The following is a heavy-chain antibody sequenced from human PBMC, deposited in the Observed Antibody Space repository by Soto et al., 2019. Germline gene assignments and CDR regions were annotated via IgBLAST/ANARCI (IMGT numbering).Heavy chain of an antibody. CDR3: ARGYCTSTNCRDLTFDP. D-gene: IGHD2-2*01. CDR2: IHPGDFET. J-gene: IGHJ5*02. CDR1: GYSFATYW. Sequence: GESLKISCKGSGYSFATYWIAWVRQRPGKGLEWMGIIHPGDFETRYSPSFQGQVTISADTSFTTAYLQWSSLKASDTAMYFCARGYCTSTNCRDLTFDPWGQGTLVTVSS. V-gene: IGHV5-51*01.